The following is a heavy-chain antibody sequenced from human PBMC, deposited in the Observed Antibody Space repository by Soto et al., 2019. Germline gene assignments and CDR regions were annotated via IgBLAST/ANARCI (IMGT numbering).Heavy chain of an antibody. CDR1: VGSIISSNW. CDR3: AGRKEYSSSDNYYYYGMDV. D-gene: IGHD6-6*01. J-gene: IGHJ6*02. Sequence: SETLSLTCAFSVGSIISSNWWSWVRQPPGKGLEWIGEIYHSGSTNYNPSLKSRVTISVDKSKNQFSLKLSSVTAADTAVYYCAGRKEYSSSDNYYYYGMDVWGQGTTVTVSS. V-gene: IGHV4-4*02. CDR2: IYHSGST.